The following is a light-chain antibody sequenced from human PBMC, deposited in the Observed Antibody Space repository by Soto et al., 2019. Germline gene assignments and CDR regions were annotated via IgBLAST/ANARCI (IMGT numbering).Light chain of an antibody. CDR2: NAS. CDR1: QSVSSY. Sequence: ETVLTQSPATLSLSPGERATLSCRASQSVSSYLAWYQKKPGQAPRLLIYNASNRATGIPARFSGSGSGTDFTLTISSLEPEDSAVYYCQQRSNWPPYTFGQGTKLEIK. CDR3: QQRSNWPPYT. V-gene: IGKV3-11*01. J-gene: IGKJ2*01.